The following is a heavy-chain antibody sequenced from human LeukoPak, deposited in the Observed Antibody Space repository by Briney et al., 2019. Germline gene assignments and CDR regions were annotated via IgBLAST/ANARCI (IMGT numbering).Heavy chain of an antibody. V-gene: IGHV3-13*01. J-gene: IGHJ2*01. CDR1: GFTFSSYD. D-gene: IGHD2-8*02. CDR3: ARGRTGYWYFDL. CDR2: IGTAGDT. Sequence: PGGSLRLSCAASGFTFSSYDMHWVRQATGKGLEWVSAIGTAGDTYYPGSVKGRFTISRENAKNSLYLQMNSLRAGDTAVYYCARGRTGYWYFDLWGRGTLVTVSS.